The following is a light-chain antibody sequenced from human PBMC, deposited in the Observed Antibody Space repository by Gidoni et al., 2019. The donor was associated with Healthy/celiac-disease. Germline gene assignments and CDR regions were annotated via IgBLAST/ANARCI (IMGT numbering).Light chain of an antibody. J-gene: IGKJ1*01. Sequence: DIQMTQSPSTLSASVGDRVTITCLASQSISSWLAWYQQKPGKAPKLLIYNASSLESGVPSRFSGSGSGTEFTLTISSLQPDDFATYYCQQYNSYLVTFGQGTKVEIK. CDR1: QSISSW. CDR3: QQYNSYLVT. CDR2: NAS. V-gene: IGKV1-5*03.